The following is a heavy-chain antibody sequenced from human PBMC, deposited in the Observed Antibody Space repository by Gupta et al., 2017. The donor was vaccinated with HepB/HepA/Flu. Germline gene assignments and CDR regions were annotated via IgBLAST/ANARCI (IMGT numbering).Heavy chain of an antibody. CDR2: FRGRTNKE. J-gene: IGHJ4*02. CDR3: SRESDGWSNFIFALDL. CDR1: AIVFILYT. D-gene: IGHD3-3*01. Sequence: HLVERGVDLFQSGGLLSFPRLCPAIVFILYTLTCFTLAPGKGLEWVSAFRGRTNKEYSADSVKCRFTISRYNAEKSLYLQMNSLTPADTAVYYCSRESDGWSNFIFALDLWGQGTLGTVSS. V-gene: IGHV3-21*01.